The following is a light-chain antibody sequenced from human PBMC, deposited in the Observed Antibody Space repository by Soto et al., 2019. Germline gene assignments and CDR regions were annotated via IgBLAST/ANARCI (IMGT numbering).Light chain of an antibody. CDR1: SSNIGAGYD. CDR2: GNS. J-gene: IGLJ3*02. Sequence: QPVLTQPPSVSGAPGQRVTISCTGSSSNIGAGYDVHWYQQLPGTAPKLLIYGNSNRPSGVPDRFSGSKSGTSASLAITGLQAEDEADYYCKSYDISLSGWVFGGGTKLTVL. CDR3: KSYDISLSGWV. V-gene: IGLV1-40*01.